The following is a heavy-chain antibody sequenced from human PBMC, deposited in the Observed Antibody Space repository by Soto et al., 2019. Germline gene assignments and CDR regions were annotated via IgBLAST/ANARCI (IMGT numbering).Heavy chain of an antibody. Sequence: SETLSLTCTVSGGSISSSSYYWGWIRQPPGKGLEWIGSIYYSGSTYYNPSLKSRVTISVDTSKNQFSLKLSSLTAADTAVYYCARQAQATIIDYWGQGTLVTVSS. CDR1: GGSISSSSYY. CDR3: ARQAQATIIDY. J-gene: IGHJ4*02. D-gene: IGHD5-12*01. V-gene: IGHV4-39*01. CDR2: IYYSGST.